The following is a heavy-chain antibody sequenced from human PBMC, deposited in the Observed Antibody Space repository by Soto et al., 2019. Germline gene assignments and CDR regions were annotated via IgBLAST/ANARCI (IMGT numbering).Heavy chain of an antibody. D-gene: IGHD6-13*01. J-gene: IGHJ4*02. Sequence: GSLRLSCAASGFTFSSYGMHWVRQAPGKGLEWVAVISYNGNDKYHADSVKGRFTVSRDNSKNTLYLQMNSLRPEDTAVYHCAKDGDAAAAGYYFDYWGQGTLVTVSS. CDR3: AKDGDAAAAGYYFDY. V-gene: IGHV3-30*18. CDR2: ISYNGNDK. CDR1: GFTFSSYG.